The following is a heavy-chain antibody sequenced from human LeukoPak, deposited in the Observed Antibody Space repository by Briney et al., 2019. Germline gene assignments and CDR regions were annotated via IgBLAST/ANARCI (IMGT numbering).Heavy chain of an antibody. Sequence: GGSLRLSCAASGFTFSDFWMSWVRQAPGKGLEWVASVTQDGSENHYVDSAKGRFTISRDNAKNSLYLQMSSLRAKDTAVYWCRRGHWDDHAWGQGTLVTVSS. J-gene: IGHJ5*02. D-gene: IGHD7-27*01. CDR1: GFTFSDFW. CDR2: VTQDGSEN. CDR3: RRGHWDDHA. V-gene: IGHV3-7*01.